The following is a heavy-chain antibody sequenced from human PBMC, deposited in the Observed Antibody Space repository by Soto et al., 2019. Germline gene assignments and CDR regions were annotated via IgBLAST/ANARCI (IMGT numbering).Heavy chain of an antibody. CDR2: ISYDGSNK. CDR1: GFTFSSYA. Sequence: GGSLRLSCATSGFTFSSYAMHWVRQAPGKGLEWVAVISYDGSNKYYADSVKGRFTISRDNSKNTLYLQMNSLRAEDTAVYYCARDIHYDFWMWFHPWGQGTLVTVSS. CDR3: ARDIHYDFWMWFHP. V-gene: IGHV3-30-3*01. D-gene: IGHD3-3*01. J-gene: IGHJ5*02.